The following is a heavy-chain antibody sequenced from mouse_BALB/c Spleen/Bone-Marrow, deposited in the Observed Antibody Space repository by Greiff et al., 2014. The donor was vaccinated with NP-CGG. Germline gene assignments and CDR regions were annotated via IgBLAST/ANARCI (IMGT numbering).Heavy chain of an antibody. V-gene: IGHV5-17*02. CDR1: GFTFSSFG. CDR2: ISSGSSTI. D-gene: IGHD3-3*01. CDR3: TRSGTLGAMDY. Sequence: EVNLVESGGGLVQPGRSRKLSCAASGFTFSSFGMHWVRQAPEKGLEWVAYISSGSSTIYYADTMKGRFTISRDNPKNTLFLQMTSLRSEDTAMYYCTRSGTLGAMDYWGQGTSVTVSS. J-gene: IGHJ4*01.